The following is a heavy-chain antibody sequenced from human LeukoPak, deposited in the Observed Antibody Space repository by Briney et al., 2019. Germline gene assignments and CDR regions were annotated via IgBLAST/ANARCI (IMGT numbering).Heavy chain of an antibody. V-gene: IGHV1-2*02. D-gene: IGHD2-15*01. CDR2: ININTGGT. CDR1: GYTFTDYY. CDR3: CSNGSYFPPGS. Sequence: ASVKVSCKASGYTFTDYYMQWVRQAPGQGLEWMGWININTGGTNYAQKFQGRVTMTRDTSIRTAYIEMSSLRSDDTAIYYCCSNGSYFPPGSWGQGTLVTVSS. J-gene: IGHJ5*02.